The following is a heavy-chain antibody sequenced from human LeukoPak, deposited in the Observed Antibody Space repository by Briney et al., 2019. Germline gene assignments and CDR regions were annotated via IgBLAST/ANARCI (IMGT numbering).Heavy chain of an antibody. CDR3: ARDRGGGFDLAFFDH. CDR2: LIPVLGMS. Sequence: SVKVSCKSSGGSFSTYVVNWVRQAPGQGLEWMGRLIPVLGMSHYAPGFQGRVTLTADRSTNTAYMELDRLTSDDTAVYFCARDRGGGFDLAFFDHWGQGTLVTVSS. D-gene: IGHD5-12*01. V-gene: IGHV1-69*04. J-gene: IGHJ4*02. CDR1: GGSFSTYV.